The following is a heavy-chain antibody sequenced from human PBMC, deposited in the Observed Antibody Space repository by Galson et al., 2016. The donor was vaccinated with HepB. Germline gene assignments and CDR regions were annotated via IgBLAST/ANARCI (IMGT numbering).Heavy chain of an antibody. CDR2: ISFGGNSR. CDR3: ARKPILAPKGFDI. D-gene: IGHD3-3*01. Sequence: SLRLSCAASGFRFTSYTFNWVRQAPGKGLEWISSISFGGNSRYYADSVKGRFTISRDNTKSSLELQMSSLRAEDTAIYYCARKPILAPKGFDIWGQGIAVTVSS. CDR1: GFRFTSYT. J-gene: IGHJ3*02. V-gene: IGHV3-48*01.